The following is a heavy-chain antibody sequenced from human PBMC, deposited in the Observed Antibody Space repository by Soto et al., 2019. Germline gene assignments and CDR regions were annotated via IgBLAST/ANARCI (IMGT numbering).Heavy chain of an antibody. CDR3: GRGSGWYVVEY. V-gene: IGHV3-30-3*01. CDR2: VSNDGSNK. J-gene: IGHJ4*02. Sequence: GGSLRLSCAASGFTFSRYAMHWVRQAPGKGLEGVAVVSNDGSNKYYAESVKGRFSISRDNSKNTLYLQMNSPRTEDTAVYYCGRGSGWYVVEYWGQGTLVTVSS. CDR1: GFTFSRYA. D-gene: IGHD6-19*01.